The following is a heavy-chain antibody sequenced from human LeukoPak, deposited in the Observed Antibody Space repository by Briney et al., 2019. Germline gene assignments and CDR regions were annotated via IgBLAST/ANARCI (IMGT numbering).Heavy chain of an antibody. J-gene: IGHJ4*02. V-gene: IGHV3-64D*06. Sequence: GGSLGLSCSAFGFTFSDLAMHWVRQAPGKGLEYVSGISRNGDSTYYADSVKGRFTISRDNSKNTLYLQMSSLKPEDTAVYYCVTQISGWVYWGQGTPVTVST. D-gene: IGHD6-25*01. CDR2: ISRNGDST. CDR3: VTQISGWVY. CDR1: GFTFSDLA.